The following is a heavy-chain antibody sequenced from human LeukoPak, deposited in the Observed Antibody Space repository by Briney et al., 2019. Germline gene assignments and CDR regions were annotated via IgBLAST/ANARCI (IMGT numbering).Heavy chain of an antibody. CDR1: GFTFSSCG. V-gene: IGHV3-33*01. CDR3: ARDLDTAMVWDY. J-gene: IGHJ4*02. CDR2: IWYDGSNK. D-gene: IGHD5-18*01. Sequence: GGSLRLSCAASGFTFSSCGMHWVRQAPGKGLEWVAVIWYDGSNKYYADSVKGRFTISRDNSKNTLYLQMNSLRAEDTAVYYCARDLDTAMVWDYWGQGTLVTVSS.